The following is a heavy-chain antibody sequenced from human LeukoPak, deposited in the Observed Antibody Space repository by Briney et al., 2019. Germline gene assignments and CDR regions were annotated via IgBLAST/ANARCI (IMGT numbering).Heavy chain of an antibody. Sequence: GGSLRLSCAASGFTFSSYWMHWVRQAPGKGLVWVSRINSDGSSTSYADSVKGRFTISRDNAKNTLYLQMNSLRAEDTAVYYCARDPRTYYYDSSGYYSHWGQGTLVTVSS. CDR3: ARDPRTYYYDSSGYYSH. J-gene: IGHJ4*02. CDR2: INSDGSST. V-gene: IGHV3-74*01. CDR1: GFTFSSYW. D-gene: IGHD3-22*01.